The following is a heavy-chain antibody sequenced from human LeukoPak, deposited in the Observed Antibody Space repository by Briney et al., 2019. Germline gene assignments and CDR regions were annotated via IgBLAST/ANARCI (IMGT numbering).Heavy chain of an antibody. J-gene: IGHJ4*02. CDR2: IKSKTDGGTT. D-gene: IGHD1-26*01. CDR3: TTGPYSGSYQISDY. V-gene: IGHV3-15*07. Sequence: SGGSLRLSCAASGFTFSNAWMNWVRQAPGKGLEWVGRIKSKTDGGTTDYAAPVKGRFTISRDDSKNTLYLYMNSLKTEDTAVYYCTTGPYSGSYQISDYWGQGTLVTVSS. CDR1: GFTFSNAW.